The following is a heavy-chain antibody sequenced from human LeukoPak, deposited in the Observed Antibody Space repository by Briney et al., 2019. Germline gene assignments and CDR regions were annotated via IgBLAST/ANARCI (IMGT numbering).Heavy chain of an antibody. Sequence: GESLKISCKGSGYSFTSYWIGWVRQMPGKGLEWMGIIYPGDSDTRYSPSFQRQVTISADNSITTAYLQWSSLKASDTAMYYCARQGIVVADSFDPWGQGTLVTVSS. V-gene: IGHV5-51*01. CDR1: GYSFTSYW. CDR3: ARQGIVVADSFDP. D-gene: IGHD6-19*01. CDR2: IYPGDSDT. J-gene: IGHJ5*02.